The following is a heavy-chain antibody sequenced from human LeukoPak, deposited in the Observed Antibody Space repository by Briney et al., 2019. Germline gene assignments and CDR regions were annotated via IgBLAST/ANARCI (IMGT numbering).Heavy chain of an antibody. J-gene: IGHJ6*02. V-gene: IGHV5-10-1*01. CDR3: AREGYYYYNMDV. Sequence: GESLKLSCKGSGYSFTNYSIIWVRQMPGKGLEWMGRIDPSDSYTNYSPSFKGHVTISADKSIRTAYLRWSSLKASDTAMYYCAREGYYYYNMDVWGQGTTVTVSS. CDR2: IDPSDSYT. CDR1: GYSFTNYS.